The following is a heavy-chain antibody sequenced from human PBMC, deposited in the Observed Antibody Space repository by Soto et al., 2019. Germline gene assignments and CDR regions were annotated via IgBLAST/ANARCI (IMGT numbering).Heavy chain of an antibody. D-gene: IGHD6-19*01. CDR3: AKGPHTNVGWPYYFES. CDR2: SSPRGDTI. J-gene: IGHJ4*02. V-gene: IGHV3-48*02. Sequence: RGPLRLSCVASGFSLANYPMNWVRQTPGKCLEWISYSSPRGDTIYYADSVEGRFTISRDNARNSLSLHMSSLRDEDSALYYCAKGPHTNVGWPYYFESWGQGVPVNVS. CDR1: GFSLANYP.